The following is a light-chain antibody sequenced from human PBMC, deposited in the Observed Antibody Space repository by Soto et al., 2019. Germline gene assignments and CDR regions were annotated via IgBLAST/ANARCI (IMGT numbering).Light chain of an antibody. CDR2: SAS. CDR3: HHDVSSLPDT. V-gene: IGKV3-20*01. J-gene: IGKJ2*01. CDR1: QSISSNF. Sequence: VLTQSPGTLSLSPGERGTLSCRASQSISSNFLAWYQQKPGLAPRLLIFSASKRAPGIPDRFSGSASGTDTFSGSAFGTDFTLTISRLEPEDCAVYYCHHDVSSLPDTFGHGTKLEIK.